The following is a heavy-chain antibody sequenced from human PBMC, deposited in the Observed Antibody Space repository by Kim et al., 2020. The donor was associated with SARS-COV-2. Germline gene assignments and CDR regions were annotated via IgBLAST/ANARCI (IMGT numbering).Heavy chain of an antibody. Sequence: GGSLRLSCAASGFTFSSYAMSWVRQAPGKGLEWVSAISGSGGSTYYADSVKGRFTISRDNSKNTLYLQMNSLRAEDTAVYYCAKAGGFDYYYYGMDVWGQGTTVTVSS. CDR3: AKAGGFDYYYYGMDV. CDR1: GFTFSSYA. CDR2: ISGSGGST. D-gene: IGHD3-16*01. J-gene: IGHJ6*02. V-gene: IGHV3-23*01.